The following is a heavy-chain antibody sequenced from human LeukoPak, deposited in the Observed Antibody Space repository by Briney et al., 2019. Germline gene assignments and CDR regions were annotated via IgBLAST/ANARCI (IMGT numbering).Heavy chain of an antibody. V-gene: IGHV3-21*01. J-gene: IGHJ4*02. CDR2: ISSSSSYI. CDR1: GFTFSSYS. D-gene: IGHD5-18*01. CDR3: ARSMRGYSYGPDDY. Sequence: MSGGSLRLSCAASGFTFSSYSMNWVRQAPGKGLEWVSSISSSSSYIYYADSVKGRFTISRDNAKNSLYLQMNSLRAEDTAVYYCARSMRGYSYGPDDYWGQGTLVTVSS.